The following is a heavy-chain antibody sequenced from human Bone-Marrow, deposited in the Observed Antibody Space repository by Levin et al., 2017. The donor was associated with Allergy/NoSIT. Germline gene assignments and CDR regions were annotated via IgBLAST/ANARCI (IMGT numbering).Heavy chain of an antibody. CDR1: GGSFSGYY. V-gene: IGHV4-34*01. CDR3: ASIAVAGARIDY. D-gene: IGHD6-19*01. J-gene: IGHJ4*02. CDR2: INHSGST. Sequence: SETLSLTCAVYGGSFSGYYWSWIRQPPGKGLEWIGEINHSGSTNYNPSLKSRVTISVDTSKNQFSLKLSSVTAADTAVYYCASIAVAGARIDYWGQGTLVTVSS.